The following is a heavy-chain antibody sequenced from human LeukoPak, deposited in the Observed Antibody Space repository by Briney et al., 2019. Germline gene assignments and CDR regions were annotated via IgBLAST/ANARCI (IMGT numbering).Heavy chain of an antibody. CDR2: IKQDGSEK. Sequence: GGSLRLSCAASGFTFSSYWMSWVRQAPGKGLEWVANIKQDGSEKYYVDSVKGRFTISRDNAKNSLYLQMNRLRAEDTAVYYCARNDRGNWFDPWGQGTLVTVSS. CDR3: ARNDRGNWFDP. D-gene: IGHD3-10*02. CDR1: GFTFSSYW. V-gene: IGHV3-7*01. J-gene: IGHJ5*02.